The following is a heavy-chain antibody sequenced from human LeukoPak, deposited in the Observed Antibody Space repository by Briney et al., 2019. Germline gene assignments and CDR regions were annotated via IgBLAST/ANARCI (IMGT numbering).Heavy chain of an antibody. CDR1: GFTFSSYA. V-gene: IGHV3-23*01. Sequence: GGSLRLSCAASGFTFSSYAMSWVRQAPGKGLEWVSAISGSGGSTYYADSVKGRFTISRDNSKNTLYLQMNSLRAEDTAVYYCALLRSGQYYFDHWGQGTLVTVPS. CDR2: ISGSGGST. J-gene: IGHJ4*02. D-gene: IGHD3-3*01. CDR3: ALLRSGQYYFDH.